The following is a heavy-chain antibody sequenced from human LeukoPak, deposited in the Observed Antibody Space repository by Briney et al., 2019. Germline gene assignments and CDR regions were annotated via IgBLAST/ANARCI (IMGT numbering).Heavy chain of an antibody. J-gene: IGHJ3*02. D-gene: IGHD6-13*01. CDR2: ISGSGGST. CDR1: GFTFSSYA. V-gene: IGHV3-23*01. Sequence: GGSLRLSCAASGFTFSSYAMSWVRQAPGKGLEWVSAISGSGGSTYYADSVKGRFTISRDNAKNSLYLQMNSLRAEDTALYYCAKGSYSSSWYSRRAFDIWGQGTMVTVSS. CDR3: AKGSYSSSWYSRRAFDI.